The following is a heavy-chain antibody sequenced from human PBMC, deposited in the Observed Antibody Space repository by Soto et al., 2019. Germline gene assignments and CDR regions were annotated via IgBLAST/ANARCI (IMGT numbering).Heavy chain of an antibody. CDR2: ISGSGGST. Sequence: GGSLRLSCSASGFTFSSYAMSWVRQAPGKGLEWVSAISGSGGSTYYADSVKGRFTISRDNSKNTLYLQMNSLRAEDTAVYYCAKDKARIVATIHGYWGQGTLVTVSS. V-gene: IGHV3-23*01. CDR1: GFTFSSYA. J-gene: IGHJ4*02. CDR3: AKDKARIVATIHGY. D-gene: IGHD5-12*01.